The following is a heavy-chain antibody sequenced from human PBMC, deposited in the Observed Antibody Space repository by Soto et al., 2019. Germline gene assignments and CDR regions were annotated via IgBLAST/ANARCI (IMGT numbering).Heavy chain of an antibody. Sequence: PSQTLSLTCAISGDSVSSNSAAWTWIRQSPSRGLEWLGRAYFRSQWSTDYAISVKSRLTINPDTSKNQLSLQLKSVISEDTAVYDCAREGSCNWNDVAHCLDYWGQGVLVTVSA. V-gene: IGHV6-1*01. CDR1: GDSVSSNSAA. CDR3: AREGSCNWNDVAHCLDY. J-gene: IGHJ4*02. D-gene: IGHD1-1*01. CDR2: AYFRSQWST.